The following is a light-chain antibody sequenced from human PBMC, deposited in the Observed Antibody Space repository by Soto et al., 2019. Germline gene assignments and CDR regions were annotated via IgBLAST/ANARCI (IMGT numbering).Light chain of an antibody. Sequence: EIVLTHSPATLSVSPGERASLSCRASQTISRSLAWYQQRPGQAPRLLIYDASTRATGIPARFSGSGSGTDFTLTISSLQYEDFALYYCHQYNQWPPGNFGQGTKVDIK. CDR1: QTISRS. CDR3: HQYNQWPPGN. CDR2: DAS. V-gene: IGKV3-15*01. J-gene: IGKJ2*01.